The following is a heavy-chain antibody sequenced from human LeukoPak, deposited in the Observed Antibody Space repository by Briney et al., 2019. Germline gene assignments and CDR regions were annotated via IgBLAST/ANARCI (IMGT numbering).Heavy chain of an antibody. D-gene: IGHD3-22*01. Sequence: PGRSLRLSCAASGFTFSSYGMHWVRQAPGKGLEWVAIISYDGSNKYYADSVKGRFTISRDNSKNTLYLQMNSLRAEDTAVYYCARGVMYYDSSGYLFDYWGQGILGTVSS. CDR3: ARGVMYYDSSGYLFDY. J-gene: IGHJ4*02. V-gene: IGHV3-33*01. CDR1: GFTFSSYG. CDR2: ISYDGSNK.